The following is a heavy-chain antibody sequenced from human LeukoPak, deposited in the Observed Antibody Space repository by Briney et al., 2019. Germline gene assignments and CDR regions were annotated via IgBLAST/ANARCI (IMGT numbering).Heavy chain of an antibody. J-gene: IGHJ1*01. CDR3: ACDQDGSSGFGYFQH. CDR2: ITRPGSST. D-gene: IGHD6-19*01. Sequence: GSLRLSCSASGFTLSGAASTWVRQAPGKGLEWVSTITRPGSSTYYSDSVKGRFTISRDNSKNTLYLQMNSLRAEDTAVYYCACDQDGSSGFGYFQHWGQGTLVTVSS. V-gene: IGHV3-23*01. CDR1: GFTLSGAA.